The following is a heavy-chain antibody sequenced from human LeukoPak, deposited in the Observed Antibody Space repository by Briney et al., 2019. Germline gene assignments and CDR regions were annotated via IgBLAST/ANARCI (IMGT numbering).Heavy chain of an antibody. Sequence: GESLKISCKSSGYSFTNFWIGWVRQMPGKGLECMGIIYPGDSDTRYSPSFQGQVTISVDKSISTAYLQWSSLEASDTAMYYCARQVGGAGGFDYWGQGNLVTVSS. CDR2: IYPGDSDT. CDR1: GYSFTNFW. J-gene: IGHJ4*02. V-gene: IGHV5-51*01. CDR3: ARQVGGAGGFDY. D-gene: IGHD2-15*01.